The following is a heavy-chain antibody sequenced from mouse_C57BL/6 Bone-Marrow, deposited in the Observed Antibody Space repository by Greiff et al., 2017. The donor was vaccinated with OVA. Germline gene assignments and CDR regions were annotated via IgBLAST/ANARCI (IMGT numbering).Heavy chain of an antibody. J-gene: IGHJ3*01. CDR3: ARDTVVARERFAY. D-gene: IGHD1-1*01. CDR1: GFTFSSYA. CDR2: ISDGGSYT. V-gene: IGHV5-4*01. Sequence: DVMLVESGGGLVKPGGSLKLSCAASGFTFSSYAMSWVRQTPEKRLEWVATISDGGSYTYYPDNVKGRFTISRDNAKNNLYLQMSHLKSEDTAMYYCARDTVVARERFAYWGQGTLVTVSA.